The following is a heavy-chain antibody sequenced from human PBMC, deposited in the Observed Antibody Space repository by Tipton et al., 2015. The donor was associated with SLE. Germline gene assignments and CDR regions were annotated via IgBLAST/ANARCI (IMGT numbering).Heavy chain of an antibody. CDR3: AREGDYGDPIDAFDI. CDR2: VSSGGST. Sequence: TLSLTCAVSGYSISSGYYWGWIRQPPGKGLEWIGSVSSGGSTYYSPSLKSRVTISVDTSKNQFSLKLSSVTAADTAVYYCAREGDYGDPIDAFDIWGQGTMVTVSS. J-gene: IGHJ3*02. CDR1: GYSISSGYY. V-gene: IGHV4-38-2*01. D-gene: IGHD4-17*01.